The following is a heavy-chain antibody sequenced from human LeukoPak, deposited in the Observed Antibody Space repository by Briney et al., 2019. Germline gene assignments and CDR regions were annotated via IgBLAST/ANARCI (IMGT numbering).Heavy chain of an antibody. CDR3: ARLTSGYYFDY. V-gene: IGHV4-39*01. D-gene: IGHD3-10*01. CDR1: GGSISSSSYY. CDR2: IYYSGST. J-gene: IGHJ4*02. Sequence: PSETLSLTCTVSGGSISSSSYYWGWIRQPPGKGLEWIGSIYYSGSTYYNPSLKSRVTISVDTSKNQFSLKLSSVTAADTAVYYCARLTSGYYFDYWGQGTLVTVSS.